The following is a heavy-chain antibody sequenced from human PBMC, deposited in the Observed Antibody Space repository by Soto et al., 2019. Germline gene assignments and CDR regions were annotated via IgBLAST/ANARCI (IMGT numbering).Heavy chain of an antibody. J-gene: IGHJ3*02. D-gene: IGHD3-10*01. Sequence: QVQLQESGPGLVKPSETLSLTCTVSGGSISSYYWSWIRQPPGKGLEWIGYIYYSGSTNYNPSLKSRVTISVDTSKNQFSLKLSSVTAADTAVYSCVRVWGGAFDIWGQGTMVTVSS. CDR1: GGSISSYY. CDR2: IYYSGST. V-gene: IGHV4-59*01. CDR3: VRVWGGAFDI.